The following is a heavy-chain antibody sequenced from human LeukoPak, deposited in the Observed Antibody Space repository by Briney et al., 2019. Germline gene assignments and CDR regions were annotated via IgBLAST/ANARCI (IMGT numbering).Heavy chain of an antibody. CDR2: IYYTGST. V-gene: IGHV4-59*01. J-gene: IGHJ6*02. D-gene: IGHD3-3*01. CDR3: ARGYGVVISTPYYYGMDV. Sequence: PSETLSLTCTVSGGSISTYYWSWIRQPPGQGLEWLGYIYYTGSTNYNPSLERRVTISVDTPKNRFSLWMTSVTAADTAVYYCARGYGVVISTPYYYGMDVWGQGTTVTVSS. CDR1: GGSISTYY.